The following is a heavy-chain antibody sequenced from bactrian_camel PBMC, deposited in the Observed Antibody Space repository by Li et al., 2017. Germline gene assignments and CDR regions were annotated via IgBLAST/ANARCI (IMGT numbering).Heavy chain of an antibody. D-gene: IGHD5*01. CDR3: KTTTTVTRAACWARD. J-gene: IGHJ4*01. Sequence: VQLVESGGGLVQPGGSLRLSCVASGFTFSSYAMSWVRQAPGKGLEWVSAINSGGSSTFYPDFVKGRFTISRDNAKNTVYLQMNSLKPEDTAMYHCKTTTTVTRAACWARDWGQGTQVTVS. V-gene: IGHV3S40*01. CDR1: GFTFSSYA. CDR2: INSGGSST.